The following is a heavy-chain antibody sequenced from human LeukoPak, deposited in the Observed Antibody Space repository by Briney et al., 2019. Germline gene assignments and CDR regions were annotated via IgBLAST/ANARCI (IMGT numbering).Heavy chain of an antibody. CDR3: ARGPGLLCSGGGCYRGGSFDY. D-gene: IGHD2-15*01. V-gene: IGHV1-8*01. CDR1: GYTFTSYD. J-gene: IGHJ4*02. CDR2: MNPNSGNT. Sequence: ASVKVSCKASGYTFTSYDSNWVRQATGQGLEGMGWMNPNSGNTGYAQKFQGRVTMTRNSSISKAYMELSSLRSAHPAVSYCARGPGLLCSGGGCYRGGSFDYWGQGTLVTASS.